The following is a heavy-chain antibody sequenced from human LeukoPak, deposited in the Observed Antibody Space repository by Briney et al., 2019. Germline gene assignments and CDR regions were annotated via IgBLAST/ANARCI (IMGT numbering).Heavy chain of an antibody. CDR2: IYTSGTT. CDR3: ARGRYYYGSGINWFDP. CDR1: GDSISSRSYY. D-gene: IGHD3-10*01. Sequence: SETLSLTCTVSGDSISSRSYYWGWIRQPPGKGLEWIGRIYTSGTTNYNPSLQSRVTMSVDTSKNQFSLKLSSVTAADTAVYYCARGRYYYGSGINWFDPWGQGTLVTVSS. J-gene: IGHJ5*02. V-gene: IGHV4-39*07.